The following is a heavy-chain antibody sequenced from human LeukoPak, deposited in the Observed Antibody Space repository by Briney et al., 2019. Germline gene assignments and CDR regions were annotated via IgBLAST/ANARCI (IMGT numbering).Heavy chain of an antibody. Sequence: SETLSLTCSVSGGSIRSSDDYWGFVRQTPGTGLEWMGSIYYTGSSHYNPSLKSRATISVDTSKNQFSLKLTSVTAADTAVYYCTRAASSGPLFTYHMDVWGKGTTVTVSS. CDR1: GGSIRSSDDY. CDR3: TRAASSGPLFTYHMDV. V-gene: IGHV4-39*07. CDR2: IYYTGSS. J-gene: IGHJ6*03. D-gene: IGHD3-22*01.